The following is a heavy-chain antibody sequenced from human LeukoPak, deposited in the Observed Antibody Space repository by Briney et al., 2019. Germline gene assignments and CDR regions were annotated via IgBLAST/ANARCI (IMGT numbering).Heavy chain of an antibody. D-gene: IGHD6-6*01. CDR2: IYHSGST. CDR1: GYSISSGYY. J-gene: IGHJ6*03. Sequence: PSETLSLTCTVSGYSISSGYYWGWIRQPPGKGLEWIGSIYHSGSTYYNPSLKSRVTISVDTSKNQFSLKLSSVTVADTAVYYCARSRYSSSRTLLYMDVWGKGTTVTVSS. V-gene: IGHV4-38-2*02. CDR3: ARSRYSSSRTLLYMDV.